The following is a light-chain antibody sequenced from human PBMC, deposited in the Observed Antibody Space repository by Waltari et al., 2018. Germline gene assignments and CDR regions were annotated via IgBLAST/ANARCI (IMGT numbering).Light chain of an antibody. V-gene: IGLV1-44*01. CDR3: ASWDDRLDAYV. Sequence: QSVLTQPPSASGTPGQRVIISCSGSSSNVGSNVVNWYPQLPGTAPNLLLFNDVDRPSGVPHRFSGSRSATSASLAISGLQSDDESTYYCASWDDRLDAYVFGTGTRVTVL. CDR2: NDV. J-gene: IGLJ1*01. CDR1: SSNVGSNV.